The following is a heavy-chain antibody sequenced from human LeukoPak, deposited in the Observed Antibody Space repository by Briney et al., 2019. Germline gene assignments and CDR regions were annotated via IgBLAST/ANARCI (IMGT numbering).Heavy chain of an antibody. CDR3: ARPIVGATDDAFDI. V-gene: IGHV1-18*04. J-gene: IGHJ3*02. CDR2: INTYSGNT. CDR1: GYTFTSYY. Sequence: ASVKVSCKASGYTFTSYYMHWVRQAPGQGLEWMGWINTYSGNTKYAQKLQGRVTMTTDTSTNTAYMELRSLRSDDTAVYYCARPIVGATDDAFDIWGRGTMVTVSS. D-gene: IGHD1-26*01.